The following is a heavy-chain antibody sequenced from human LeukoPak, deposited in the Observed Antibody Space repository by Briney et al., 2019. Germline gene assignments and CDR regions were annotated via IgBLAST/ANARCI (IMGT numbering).Heavy chain of an antibody. CDR3: AKAVDLGYCSGGRCFDPDY. J-gene: IGHJ4*02. CDR1: GFTFSSYG. D-gene: IGHD2-15*01. V-gene: IGHV3-30*18. Sequence: GGSLRLSCAASGFTFSSYGMHWARQAPGKGLEWVAVISYDGTNKYYADSVKGRFTISRDNSDNTLYLEMNSLRAEDTAVYHCAKAVDLGYCSGGRCFDPDYWGQGTLVTVSS. CDR2: ISYDGTNK.